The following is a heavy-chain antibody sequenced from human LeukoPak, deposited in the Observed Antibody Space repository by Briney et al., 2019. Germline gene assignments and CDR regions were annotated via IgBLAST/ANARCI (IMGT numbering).Heavy chain of an antibody. Sequence: GGSLRLSCAASGFTFSSYAMNWVRQAPGKGLEWVSTISGSGGNTYYADSVKGRFTISRDNSKNTLYLQMNSLRAEDTAVYYCAKAFQPHCSGGRCYSNLYYYCMDVWGKGTTVTVSS. CDR1: GFTFSSYA. CDR2: ISGSGGNT. V-gene: IGHV3-23*01. J-gene: IGHJ6*03. D-gene: IGHD2-15*01. CDR3: AKAFQPHCSGGRCYSNLYYYCMDV.